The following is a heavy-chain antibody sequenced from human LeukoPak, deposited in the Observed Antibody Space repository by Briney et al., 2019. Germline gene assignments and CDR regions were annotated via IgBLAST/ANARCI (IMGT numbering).Heavy chain of an antibody. CDR2: IGGSGART. CDR1: GFTFNSYV. V-gene: IGHV3-23*01. J-gene: IGHJ4*02. Sequence: GGSLRLSCAASGFTFNSYVMSCVRQSPGRALEWVSAIGGSGARTYYADSVRGRFTISRDNSKNTVYLQLNSLRGEDTAVYYCAKDLVSGDWYWRGFDSWGQGTLVTVSS. D-gene: IGHD6-19*01. CDR3: AKDLVSGDWYWRGFDS.